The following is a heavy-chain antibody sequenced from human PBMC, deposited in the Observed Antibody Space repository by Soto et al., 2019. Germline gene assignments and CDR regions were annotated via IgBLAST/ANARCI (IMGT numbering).Heavy chain of an antibody. CDR1: GFTFSNYG. Sequence: EVQLLESGGGLVQPGGSLRLSCAASGFTFSNYGMSWVRQAPGKGLECVSSIVGSGGATHYADSVKGRFTVSRDNSKNTLYLQMNSLRAEDTAVYYCAKDHLVVAATGFDYWGQGTLVTVSS. V-gene: IGHV3-23*01. CDR2: IVGSGGAT. J-gene: IGHJ4*02. CDR3: AKDHLVVAATGFDY. D-gene: IGHD2-15*01.